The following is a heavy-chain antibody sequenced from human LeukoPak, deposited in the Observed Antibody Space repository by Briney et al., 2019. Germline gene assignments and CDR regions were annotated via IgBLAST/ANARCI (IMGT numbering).Heavy chain of an antibody. CDR3: ARGPTVTQGSFDI. Sequence: ASVKVSCKASGYTFTSYYRHWVRQAPGQGLEWMGISNPSGGSTSYAQKVQGRVTMTREMSTSTVYMELSSLRSEDTAVYYCARGPTVTQGSFDIWGRGTLVTVSS. D-gene: IGHD4-17*01. CDR2: SNPSGGST. V-gene: IGHV1-46*01. CDR1: GYTFTSYY. J-gene: IGHJ2*01.